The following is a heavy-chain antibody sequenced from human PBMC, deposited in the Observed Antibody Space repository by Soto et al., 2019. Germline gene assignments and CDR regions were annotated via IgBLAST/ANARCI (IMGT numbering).Heavy chain of an antibody. V-gene: IGHV3-23*01. CDR2: ISGSGGST. CDR1: GFTFSSYA. D-gene: IGHD1-26*01. J-gene: IGHJ6*04. Sequence: GGSLRLSCAASGFTFSSYAMRWVRQAPGKGLEWVSAISGSGGSTYYADSVKGRFTISRDNAKNTLYLQMNSLRADDTAVYYWARGLGPDVWGKGATVTVSS. CDR3: ARGLGPDV.